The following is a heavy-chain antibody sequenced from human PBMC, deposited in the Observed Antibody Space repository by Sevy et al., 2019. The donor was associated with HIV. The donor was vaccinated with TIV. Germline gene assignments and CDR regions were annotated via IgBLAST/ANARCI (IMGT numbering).Heavy chain of an antibody. J-gene: IGHJ3*02. V-gene: IGHV3-23*01. D-gene: IGHD3-22*01. CDR1: GFTFSSYA. Sequence: GGSLRLSCAASGFTFSSYAMSWVRQAPGKGLEWVSAISGSGGSTYYADSVKGRFTISRDNSKNTLYLQMNSLRAEDTAAYYCAKDLDYYDSSGYSAFDIWGQGTMVTVSS. CDR2: ISGSGGST. CDR3: AKDLDYYDSSGYSAFDI.